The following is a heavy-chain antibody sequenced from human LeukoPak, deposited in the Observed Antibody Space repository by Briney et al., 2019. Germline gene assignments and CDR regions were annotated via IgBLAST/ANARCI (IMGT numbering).Heavy chain of an antibody. CDR1: GGSISSGSYY. V-gene: IGHV4-61*02. CDR2: IYTSGST. J-gene: IGHJ5*02. Sequence: SETLSLTCTVSGGSISSGSYYWSWIRQPAGKGLEWIGRIYTSGSTNYNPSLKSRVTISVDTSKNQFSLKLSSVTAADTAVYYCARDISSGWPTWGQGTLVTVSS. D-gene: IGHD6-19*01. CDR3: ARDISSGWPT.